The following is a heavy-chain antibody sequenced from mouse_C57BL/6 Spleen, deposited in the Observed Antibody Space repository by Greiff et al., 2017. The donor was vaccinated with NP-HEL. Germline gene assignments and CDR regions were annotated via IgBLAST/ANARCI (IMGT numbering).Heavy chain of an antibody. J-gene: IGHJ3*01. CDR2: ISDGGSYT. D-gene: IGHD2-4*01. Sequence: EVKLMESGGGLVKPGGSLKLSCAASGFTFSSYAMSWVRQTPEKRLEWVATISDGGSYTYYPDNVKGRFTISRDNAKNNLYLQMSHLKSEDTAMYYCAREDDYDGGFAYWGQGTLVTVSA. CDR1: GFTFSSYA. V-gene: IGHV5-4*01. CDR3: AREDDYDGGFAY.